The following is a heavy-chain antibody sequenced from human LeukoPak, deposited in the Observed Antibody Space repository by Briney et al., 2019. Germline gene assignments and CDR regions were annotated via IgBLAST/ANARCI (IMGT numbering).Heavy chain of an antibody. CDR3: ARKGNAFDF. V-gene: IGHV3-7*01. J-gene: IGHJ3*01. Sequence: PGGSLRLSCAASGFTFRDYWIDWVRQAPGKGLEWVANINKDGSERHYLESVKGRFTISRDNTKNSLYLQMDGLRAEDTAVYYCARKGNAFDFWGQGTMVTVSS. CDR1: GFTFRDYW. D-gene: IGHD3-10*01. CDR2: INKDGSER.